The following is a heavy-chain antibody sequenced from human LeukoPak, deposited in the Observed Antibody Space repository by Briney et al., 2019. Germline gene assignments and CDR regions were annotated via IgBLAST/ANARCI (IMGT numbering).Heavy chain of an antibody. CDR3: ARDTGYSHRYYYYYMDV. CDR2: ISSSGSTI. Sequence: GGSLRLSCAASGFTLSDYYMSWIRQAPGKGLEWVSYISSSGSTIYYADSVKGRFTISRDNAKNSLYLQMNSLRAEDTAVYYCARDTGYSHRYYYYYMDVWGKGTTVTISS. J-gene: IGHJ6*03. V-gene: IGHV3-11*01. CDR1: GFTLSDYY. D-gene: IGHD3-9*01.